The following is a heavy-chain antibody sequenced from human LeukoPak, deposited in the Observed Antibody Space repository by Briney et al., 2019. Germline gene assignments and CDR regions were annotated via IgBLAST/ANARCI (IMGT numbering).Heavy chain of an antibody. D-gene: IGHD4-17*01. CDR1: GGSISSSSYY. CDR2: IYYSGST. J-gene: IGHJ2*01. CDR3: ARLMSRNDYGDFYWYFDL. V-gene: IGHV4-39*07. Sequence: SETLSLTCTVSGGSISSSSYYWGWIRQPPGKGLEWIGSIYYSGSTYYNPSLKSRVTISVDTSKNQFSLKLSSVTAADTAVYYCARLMSRNDYGDFYWYFDLWGRGTLVTVSS.